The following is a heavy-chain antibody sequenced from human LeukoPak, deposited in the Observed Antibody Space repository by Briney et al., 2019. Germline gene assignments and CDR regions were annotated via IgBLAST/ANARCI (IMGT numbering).Heavy chain of an antibody. V-gene: IGHV1-58*01. J-gene: IGHJ4*02. Sequence: SVKVSCKAPGFTFTSSAVQWVRQARGQRLEWIGWIVVGSGNTNYAQKFQERVTITRDMSTSTAYMELSSLRSEDTAVYYCAADRTDSGGIGGYWGQGTLVTVSS. CDR3: AADRTDSGGIGGY. D-gene: IGHD1-26*01. CDR1: GFTFTSSA. CDR2: IVVGSGNT.